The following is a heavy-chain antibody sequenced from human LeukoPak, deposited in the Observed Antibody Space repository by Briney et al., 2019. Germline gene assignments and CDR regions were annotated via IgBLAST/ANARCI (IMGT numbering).Heavy chain of an antibody. CDR3: AREGYYGSGSPPSLYFDY. Sequence: GGSLRLSCAASGFTFRNYAIHWVRQAPGKGLEWVAVTSSDLNVKLYADSVKGRFTISRDNSRSTLYLQMNSLRPEDTAIYYCAREGYYGSGSPPSLYFDYWGQGTLVTVSS. CDR1: GFTFRNYA. CDR2: TSSDLNVK. J-gene: IGHJ4*02. V-gene: IGHV3-30-3*01. D-gene: IGHD3-10*01.